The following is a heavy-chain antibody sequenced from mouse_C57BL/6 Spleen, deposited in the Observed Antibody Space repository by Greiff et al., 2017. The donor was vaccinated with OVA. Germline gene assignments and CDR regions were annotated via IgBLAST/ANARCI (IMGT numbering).Heavy chain of an antibody. Sequence: EVQLQQSGPELVKPGASVKISCKASGYSFTDYTMNWVKQSNGKSLEWIGGINPNYGTTSYNQKFKGKATLTVDQSSSTAYMQLNSLTSEDSAVYYGARSGITTVVAGFDYWGQGTTLTVSS. V-gene: IGHV1-39*01. CDR3: ARSGITTVVAGFDY. J-gene: IGHJ2*01. D-gene: IGHD1-1*01. CDR1: GYSFTDYT. CDR2: INPNYGTT.